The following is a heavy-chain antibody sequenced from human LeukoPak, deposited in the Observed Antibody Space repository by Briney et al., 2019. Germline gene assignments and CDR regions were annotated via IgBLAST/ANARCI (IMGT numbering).Heavy chain of an antibody. CDR1: GFTLSYFG. D-gene: IGHD3-22*01. V-gene: IGHV3-21*01. CDR3: ARDFYDTSGYYYDY. J-gene: IGHJ4*02. CDR2: ISGTGSYK. Sequence: GGSLRLSCAASGFTLSYFGMNWVRQAPGKGLEWVSSISGTGSYKYYADSVKGRFTISRDNAKNSLYLQMNSLRAEDTAVYYCARDFYDTSGYYYDYWGQGTLVTVSS.